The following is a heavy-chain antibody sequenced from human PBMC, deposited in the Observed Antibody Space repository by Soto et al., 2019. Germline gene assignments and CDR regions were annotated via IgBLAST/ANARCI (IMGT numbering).Heavy chain of an antibody. CDR2: INHSGST. J-gene: IGHJ6*02. CDR3: ARGLLEMDYYYGMDV. D-gene: IGHD1-1*01. CDR1: GGSFSGYY. V-gene: IGHV4-34*01. Sequence: PSETLSLTCAVYGGSFSGYYWSWIRQPPGKGLEWIAEINHSGSTNYNPSLKSRVTISVDTSKNQFSLKLSSVTAADTAVYYCARGLLEMDYYYGMDVWGQGTTVTVSS.